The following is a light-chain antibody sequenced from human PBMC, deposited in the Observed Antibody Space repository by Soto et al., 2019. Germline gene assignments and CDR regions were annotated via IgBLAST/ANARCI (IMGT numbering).Light chain of an antibody. Sequence: EILLTQSPGTLALSAGERATLSCGTSQSLSSKSLAWYQQKPGQAPRLLIYGASSRATGIPERFSGSGSGTEFTLTISSLQSEDFAVFYCHQYNDWPPAFGQGTKVDIK. CDR3: HQYNDWPPA. J-gene: IGKJ1*01. CDR2: GAS. CDR1: QSLSSKS. V-gene: IGKV3D-15*01.